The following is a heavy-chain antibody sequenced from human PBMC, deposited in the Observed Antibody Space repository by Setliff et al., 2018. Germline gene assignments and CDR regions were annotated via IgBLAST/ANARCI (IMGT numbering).Heavy chain of an antibody. J-gene: IGHJ3*01. CDR3: ARSPANGGHDAFDV. Sequence: GESLKISCAASGFTFSTYSMHWVRQAPGKGLEWVSSISDSSIYIYYVDSVKGRFTISRDSAQNSLYLQMDSLRAEDTAVYYCARSPANGGHDAFDVWGQGTMVTVSS. CDR1: GFTFSTYS. CDR2: ISDSSIYI. D-gene: IGHD6-25*01. V-gene: IGHV3-21*01.